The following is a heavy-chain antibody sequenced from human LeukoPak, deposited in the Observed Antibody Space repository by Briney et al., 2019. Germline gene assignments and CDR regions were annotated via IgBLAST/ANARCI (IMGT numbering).Heavy chain of an antibody. CDR3: ARDYGGSSPFDY. CDR2: ISSSGSDI. J-gene: IGHJ4*02. D-gene: IGHD4-23*01. CDR1: GFSLTTYE. Sequence: GGSLRLSCAVSGFSLTTYEMDWIRQTPGKGLEWVSYISSSGSDIYYADSVKGRFTISRDNAKNSLYLHMNSLRAEDTAVYYCARDYGGSSPFDYWGQGTLVTVSS. V-gene: IGHV3-48*03.